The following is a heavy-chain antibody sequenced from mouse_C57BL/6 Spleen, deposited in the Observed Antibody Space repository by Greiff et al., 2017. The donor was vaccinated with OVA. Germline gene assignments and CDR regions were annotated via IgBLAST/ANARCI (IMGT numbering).Heavy chain of an antibody. CDR1: GYSFTGYY. D-gene: IGHD2-3*01. CDR2: INPSTGGT. Sequence: VQLKQSGPELVKPGASVKISCKASGYSFTGYYMHWVKQSSEKSLEWIGEINPSTGGTSYNQKFKGKATLTVDKSSSTAYMQLKSLTSEDSAVYYCARHGATNIPLYDGSPYWGQGTLVTVSA. V-gene: IGHV1-43*01. CDR3: ARHGATNIPLYDGSPY. J-gene: IGHJ3*01.